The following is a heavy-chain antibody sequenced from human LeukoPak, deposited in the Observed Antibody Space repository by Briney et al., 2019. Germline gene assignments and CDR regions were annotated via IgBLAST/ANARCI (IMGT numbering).Heavy chain of an antibody. Sequence: GGSLRLSCAASGFTFGSYWMHWVRQAPGKGLVWVSRINSDGSSTSYADSVKGRFTISRDNAKNTLYLQMNSLRAEDTAVYYCARGLSSGWYYFDYWGQGTLVTVSS. CDR2: INSDGSST. CDR3: ARGLSSGWYYFDY. CDR1: GFTFGSYW. J-gene: IGHJ4*02. V-gene: IGHV3-74*01. D-gene: IGHD6-19*01.